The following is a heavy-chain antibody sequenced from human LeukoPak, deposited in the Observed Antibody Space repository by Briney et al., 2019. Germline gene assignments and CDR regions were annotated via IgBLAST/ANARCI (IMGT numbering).Heavy chain of an antibody. CDR3: TTDLGTYYHGSQRLIPIDY. CDR1: GFTFTNAW. Sequence: GGSLRLSCVDSGFTFTNAWMSWVRQAPGKGLEWIGRIKSKTDGETTNYAEPVRGRFTISRDDSKSAVYLQMNSLKIEGTAVYYCTTDLGTYYHGSQRLIPIDYWGQGTLVTVSS. D-gene: IGHD3-10*01. V-gene: IGHV3-15*01. J-gene: IGHJ4*02. CDR2: IKSKTDGETT.